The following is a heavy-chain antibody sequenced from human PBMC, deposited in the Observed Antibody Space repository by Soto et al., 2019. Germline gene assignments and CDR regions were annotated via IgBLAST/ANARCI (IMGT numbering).Heavy chain of an antibody. CDR2: ISAYNGNT. V-gene: IGHV1-18*01. CDR1: GYTFTSYG. J-gene: IGHJ6*03. CDR3: ARGGLNIVVVPAAMLGYMDV. Sequence: ASVKVSCKASGYTFTSYGISWVRQAPGQGLEWMGWISAYNGNTNYAQKLQGRVTMTTDTSTSTAYMELRSLRSDDTAVYYCARGGLNIVVVPAAMLGYMDVWGKGTTVTVSS. D-gene: IGHD2-2*01.